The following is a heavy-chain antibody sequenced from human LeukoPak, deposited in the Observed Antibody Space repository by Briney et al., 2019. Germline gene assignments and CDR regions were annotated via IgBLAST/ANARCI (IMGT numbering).Heavy chain of an antibody. CDR3: ARRAYGSGSSYFDY. Sequence: PSETLSLTCTVSGGSISSYYWSWIRQPPGKGLEWIGYIYYSGSTNYNPSLKSRVTISVDTSKNQFSLKLSSVTAADTAVYYCARRAYGSGSSYFDYWGQGTLVTVSS. V-gene: IGHV4-59*08. CDR2: IYYSGST. CDR1: GGSISSYY. D-gene: IGHD3-10*01. J-gene: IGHJ4*02.